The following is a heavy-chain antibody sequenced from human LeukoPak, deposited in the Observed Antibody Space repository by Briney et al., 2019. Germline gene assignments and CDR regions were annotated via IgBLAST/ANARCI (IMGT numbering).Heavy chain of an antibody. CDR3: ARQGFRSSRVDY. CDR1: GGSISSYY. CDR2: IYTSGST. J-gene: IGHJ4*02. V-gene: IGHV4-4*07. D-gene: IGHD6-13*01. Sequence: SETLSLTCAVSGGSISSYYWSWIRQPAGKGLEWIGRIYTSGSTYYNPSLKSRVTISVDTSKNQFSLKLSSVTAADTAVYYCARQGFRSSRVDYWGQGTLVTVSS.